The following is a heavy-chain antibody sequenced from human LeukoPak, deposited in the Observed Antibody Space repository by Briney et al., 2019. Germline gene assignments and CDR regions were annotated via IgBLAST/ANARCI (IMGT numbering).Heavy chain of an antibody. CDR3: VKDQWFGEFSDY. CDR1: GVSVSSNH. Sequence: GGSLRLSCAASGVSVSSNHMSWVRQALGKGLEWVSVIYSDGSTNYADSVRGRFTISRDNSENTLYLQMSSLRAEDTAVYYCVKDQWFGEFSDYWGQGTLVTVSS. CDR2: IYSDGST. J-gene: IGHJ4*02. D-gene: IGHD3-10*01. V-gene: IGHV3-66*01.